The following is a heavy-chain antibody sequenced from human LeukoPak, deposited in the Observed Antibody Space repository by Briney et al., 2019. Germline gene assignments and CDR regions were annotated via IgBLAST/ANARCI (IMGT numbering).Heavy chain of an antibody. Sequence: SVKVSCKASGGTFSSYAISWVRQAPGQGLEWMGGIIPIFGTANYAQKFQGRVTITADESTSTAYMELSSLRSEDTAVYYCARGPAWFGESLCWFDPLGPGNPGHRLL. CDR2: IIPIFGTA. CDR3: ARGPAWFGESLCWFDP. J-gene: IGHJ5*02. D-gene: IGHD3-10*01. V-gene: IGHV1-69*13. CDR1: GGTFSSYA.